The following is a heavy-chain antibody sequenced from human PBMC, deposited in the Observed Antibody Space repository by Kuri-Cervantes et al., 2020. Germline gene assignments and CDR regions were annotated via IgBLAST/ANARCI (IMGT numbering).Heavy chain of an antibody. Sequence: ASVKCSCKASGYTFTGYYMHWVRQSPGQGLEWMGWINPNSGGTNYAQKFQGRVTMTRDTSISTAYMELSRLRSDDTAVYYCAREGQDDYGDYWNFLFDPWGQGTLVTVSS. CDR2: INPNSGGT. CDR1: GYTFTGYY. J-gene: IGHJ5*02. D-gene: IGHD4-17*01. V-gene: IGHV1-2*02. CDR3: AREGQDDYGDYWNFLFDP.